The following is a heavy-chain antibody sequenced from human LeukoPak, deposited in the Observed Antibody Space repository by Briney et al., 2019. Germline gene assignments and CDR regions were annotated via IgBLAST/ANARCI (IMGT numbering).Heavy chain of an antibody. Sequence: GESLKISCKGSGYSFTSYWIGWVRQMPGKGLEWMGIIYPGDSDTRYSPSFQGQVTISADKPISTAYLQWSSLKASDTAMYYCARLGGTTGTTSYYYYYGMDVWGQGTTVTVSS. D-gene: IGHD1-1*01. V-gene: IGHV5-51*04. CDR3: ARLGGTTGTTSYYYYYGMDV. CDR1: GYSFTSYW. CDR2: IYPGDSDT. J-gene: IGHJ6*02.